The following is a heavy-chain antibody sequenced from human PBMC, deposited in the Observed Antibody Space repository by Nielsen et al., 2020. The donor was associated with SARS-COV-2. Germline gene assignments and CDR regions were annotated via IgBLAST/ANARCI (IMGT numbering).Heavy chain of an antibody. J-gene: IGHJ5*02. Sequence: GESLKISCEASGYIFTNYWIAWVRQMPGKGLEWVGIIYPGDSDTRYNPSFQGQVTMSVDKSITTAYLQWSSLKDSDTGTYYCARLGGYSTPWYWFDPWGQGTLVTVSS. CDR3: ARLGGYSTPWYWFDP. CDR2: IYPGDSDT. V-gene: IGHV5-51*01. D-gene: IGHD2-8*01. CDR1: GYIFTNYW.